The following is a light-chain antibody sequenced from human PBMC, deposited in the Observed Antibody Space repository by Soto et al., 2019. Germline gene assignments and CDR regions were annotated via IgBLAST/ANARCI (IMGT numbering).Light chain of an antibody. CDR3: QQYGNSPRT. CDR1: QSVSSSY. J-gene: IGKJ1*01. CDR2: GAS. Sequence: EIVLTQSPGTLSLSPGEGATLSCRASQSVSSSYLAWYQQKPGQAPRLLIYGASSRATGIPDRFSGSGSGTDFTLTISRLAPEDSAVYYCQQYGNSPRTFGQGTKEDIK. V-gene: IGKV3-20*01.